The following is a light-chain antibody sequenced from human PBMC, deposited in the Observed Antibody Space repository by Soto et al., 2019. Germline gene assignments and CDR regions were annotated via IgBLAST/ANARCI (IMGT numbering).Light chain of an antibody. J-gene: IGKJ4*01. Sequence: EIVLTQSPATLSLSPGERATLSCRASQSVRNDLVWYHQKPGQAPRVLIYSASNRATGIPARFSGSGSGTDFTPTIRTLEPEDFAVYYCEPRTNWRPTFGGGTKVEMK. CDR1: QSVRND. CDR3: EPRTNWRPT. V-gene: IGKV3-11*01. CDR2: SAS.